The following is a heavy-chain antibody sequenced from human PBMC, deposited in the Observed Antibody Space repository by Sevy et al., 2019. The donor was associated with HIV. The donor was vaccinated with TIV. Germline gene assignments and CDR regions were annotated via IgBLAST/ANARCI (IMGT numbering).Heavy chain of an antibody. Sequence: SETLSLTCTVSGDSISSGANYWGWIRQHPVKGLEWIGYIHYSGSTYDNPSIMSRITMSVDTSKNQFSLKLRSVTAADTAVYYCARGRSSVATYYTWSTVAGYYFDYWGQGTLVTVSS. CDR3: ARGRSSVATYYTWSTVAGYYFDY. CDR2: IHYSGST. CDR1: GDSISSGANY. V-gene: IGHV4-31*03. J-gene: IGHJ4*02. D-gene: IGHD6-19*01.